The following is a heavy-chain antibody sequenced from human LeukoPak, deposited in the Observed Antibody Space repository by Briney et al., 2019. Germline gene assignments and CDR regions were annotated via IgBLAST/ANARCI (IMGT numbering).Heavy chain of an antibody. Sequence: PSETLSLTCTVSGGSMGSYYWAWNRQPAGKGLEWIGRIYSAGTTTYNPALKRRVTMSIDMSKNQFSLTLRSMTAADTVVYYCARDKAWLDPWGQGTLVTVSS. D-gene: IGHD5-12*01. CDR1: GGSMGSYY. CDR3: ARDKAWLDP. J-gene: IGHJ5*02. V-gene: IGHV4-4*07. CDR2: IYSAGTT.